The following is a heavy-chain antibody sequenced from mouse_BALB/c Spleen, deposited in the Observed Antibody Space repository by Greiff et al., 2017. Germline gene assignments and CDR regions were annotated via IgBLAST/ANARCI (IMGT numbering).Heavy chain of an antibody. CDR2: IYPGNGDT. V-gene: IGHV1-12*01. CDR1: GYTFTSYN. CDR3: ARAGHYYAMDY. J-gene: IGHJ4*01. Sequence: QVQLQQPGAELVKPGASVKMSCKASGYTFTSYNMHWVKQTPGQGLEWIGAIYPGNGDTSYNQKFKGKATLTADKSSSTAYMQLSSLTSEDSAVYYCARAGHYYAMDYWGQGTSVTVSS.